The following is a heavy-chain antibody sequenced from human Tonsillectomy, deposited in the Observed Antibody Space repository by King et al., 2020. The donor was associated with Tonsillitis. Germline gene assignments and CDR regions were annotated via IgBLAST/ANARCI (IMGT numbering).Heavy chain of an antibody. V-gene: IGHV3-21*01. CDR2: ISSDSDHI. Sequence: VQLVESGGGLVKPGGSLRLSFAASGFAFSSFTMNWVRQAPGKGLEWVSFISSDSDHIYYAYSVKGRFTISRDNAKNSLYLQMNILRAEDTAMYYCAKTPGNYYYYLDYWGQGTLVTASS. CDR1: GFAFSSFT. J-gene: IGHJ4*02. D-gene: IGHD3-22*01. CDR3: AKTPGNYYYYLDY.